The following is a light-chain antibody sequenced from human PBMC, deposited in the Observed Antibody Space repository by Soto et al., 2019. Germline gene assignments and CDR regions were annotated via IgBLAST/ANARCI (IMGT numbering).Light chain of an antibody. CDR3: QQAYTTPYT. CDR1: QSISTW. Sequence: DIQMTQSPSSLSASVGDSVTITCRASQSISTWLNWYQVKPGKAPKLLIYAASTLQGGVPSTFSGSGSGTEFTLTISSLQPEDFATYYCQQAYTTPYTFGQGTNLEI. CDR2: AAS. J-gene: IGKJ2*01. V-gene: IGKV1-39*01.